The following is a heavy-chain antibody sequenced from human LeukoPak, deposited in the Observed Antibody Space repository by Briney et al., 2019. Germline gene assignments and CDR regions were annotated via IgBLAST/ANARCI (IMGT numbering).Heavy chain of an antibody. D-gene: IGHD6-13*01. CDR1: GGSILISDYY. J-gene: IGHJ4*02. V-gene: IGHV4-39*07. Sequence: SETLSLTCDVSGGSILISDYYWAWIRQSPGKGLEWIGNIYYSGSAYYTPSLKSRVTLSVDTSKNQFSLNLRPVTAADTAVYYCARVDSSHWYDSRGYFDQWGQGTLVTVSS. CDR3: ARVDSSHWYDSRGYFDQ. CDR2: IYYSGSA.